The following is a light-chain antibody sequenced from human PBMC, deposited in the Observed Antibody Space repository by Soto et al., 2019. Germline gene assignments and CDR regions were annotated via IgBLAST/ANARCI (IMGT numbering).Light chain of an antibody. CDR1: QSVSSSY. Sequence: EIVLTQSPGTLSLSPGERATLSCRASQSVSSSYLAWYQQKPGHAPRLLISGASNRATGIPDRFSGSGSGTDFTLTISRLEPEDFAVYYCQHYGNFLFTFGPGTKVDIK. V-gene: IGKV3-20*01. J-gene: IGKJ3*01. CDR2: GAS. CDR3: QHYGNFLFT.